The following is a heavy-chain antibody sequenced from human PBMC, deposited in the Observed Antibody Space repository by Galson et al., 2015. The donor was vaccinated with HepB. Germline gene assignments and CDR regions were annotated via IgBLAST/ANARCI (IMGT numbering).Heavy chain of an antibody. D-gene: IGHD2-15*01. J-gene: IGHJ4*02. CDR2: ISGSGRNT. V-gene: IGHV3-23*01. Sequence: SLRLSCAASGFTFSNYAMGWVRQAPGKGLEWVSTISGSGRNTYYADSVKGRFAISRDSSKNTLWLQMSSLRVEDTAVYYCARGCGDTCYSDFDYWGQGTLVTVSS. CDR3: ARGCGDTCYSDFDY. CDR1: GFTFSNYA.